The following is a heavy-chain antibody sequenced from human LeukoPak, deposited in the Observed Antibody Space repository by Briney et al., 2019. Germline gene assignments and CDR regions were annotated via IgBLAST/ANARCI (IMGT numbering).Heavy chain of an antibody. J-gene: IGHJ4*02. D-gene: IGHD1-26*01. CDR2: IYYSGST. CDR1: GGSISTGEYF. V-gene: IGHV4-30-4*08. Sequence: SETLSLTCTVSGGSISTGEYFWSWIRQPPGKGLEWIGYIYYSGSTYYNPSLKSRLTISIDTSKNQFSLKLSSVTAADAAVYYCARLFSGSYFRRYYFDYWGQGTLATVSS. CDR3: ARLFSGSYFRRYYFDY.